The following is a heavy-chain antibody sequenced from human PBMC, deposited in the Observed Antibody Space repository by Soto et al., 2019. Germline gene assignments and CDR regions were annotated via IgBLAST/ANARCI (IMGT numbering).Heavy chain of an antibody. CDR3: AGGPGWLLPY. D-gene: IGHD5-12*01. J-gene: IGHJ4*02. CDR2: IKRDGSEQ. Sequence: GGSLRLSCEASGSTFSTYWMNWVRQAPGKGLEWVANIKRDGSEQYYVDSVKGRFTISRDNAKNSLYLQMSSLRAEDTAVYYCAGGPGWLLPYWGLGTLVPVSS. V-gene: IGHV3-7*01. CDR1: GSTFSTYW.